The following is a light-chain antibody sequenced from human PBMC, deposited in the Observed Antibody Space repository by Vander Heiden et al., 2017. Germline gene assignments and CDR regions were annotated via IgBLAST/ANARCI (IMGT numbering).Light chain of an antibody. V-gene: IGLV1-47*01. Sequence: QSVLTQPPSASGTPVQRVTISCSGSSSNIGSNYVYWYQQLPGTAPKLLIYRNNQRPSGVPDRFSGSKSGTSASLAISGLRSEDEADYYCAAWDDSLSGPKVVFGGGTKLTVL. CDR2: RNN. J-gene: IGLJ2*01. CDR3: AAWDDSLSGPKVV. CDR1: SSNIGSNY.